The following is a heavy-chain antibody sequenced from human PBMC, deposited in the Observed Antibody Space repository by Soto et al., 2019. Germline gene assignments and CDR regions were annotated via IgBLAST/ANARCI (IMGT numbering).Heavy chain of an antibody. CDR1: GFTVSSNY. Sequence: EVQLVESGGGLVQPGGSLRLSCAASGFTVSSNYMSWVRQTPGKGLEWVSVIFSGGNTYYADSVKGRFTISRDNSKNSVYLQMNSLRAEDTAVYYCARGSGSSSGFPFDYWGQGTLVTVSS. D-gene: IGHD6-6*01. CDR2: IFSGGNT. CDR3: ARGSGSSSGFPFDY. J-gene: IGHJ4*02. V-gene: IGHV3-66*01.